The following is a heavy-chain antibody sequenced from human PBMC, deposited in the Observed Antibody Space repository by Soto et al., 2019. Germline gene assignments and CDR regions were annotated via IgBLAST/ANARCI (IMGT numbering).Heavy chain of an antibody. D-gene: IGHD4-17*01. V-gene: IGHV4-31*03. Sequence: SETLSLTCTVSGGSISSGGYYWSWIRQHPGKGLEWIGYIYYSGSTYYNPSLKSRVTISVDTSKNQFSLKLSSVTAADTAVYYCARVGNGDYVPYYFDYWGQGTLVTVSS. CDR1: GGSISSGGYY. J-gene: IGHJ4*02. CDR2: IYYSGST. CDR3: ARVGNGDYVPYYFDY.